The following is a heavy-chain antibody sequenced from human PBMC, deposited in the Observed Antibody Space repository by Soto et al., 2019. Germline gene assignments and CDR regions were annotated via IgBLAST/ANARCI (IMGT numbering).Heavy chain of an antibody. V-gene: IGHV3-23*01. CDR2: ISAKSGNT. CDR1: GFGLSTYA. D-gene: IGHD2-21*02. Sequence: ELQLLESGGGFVQPGGSLRLSCTASGFGLSTYAISWVRQAPGKGLEWVSVISAKSGNTDYADSVKGRFTISRDKSENTVFLQMNRLRAEDTAVYYCALPSCGGDCYSPFDYWGQGTLVTVSS. CDR3: ALPSCGGDCYSPFDY. J-gene: IGHJ4*02.